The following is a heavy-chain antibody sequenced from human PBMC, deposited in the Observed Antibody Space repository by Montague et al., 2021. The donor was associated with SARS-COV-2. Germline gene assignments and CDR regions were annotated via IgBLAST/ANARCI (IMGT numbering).Heavy chain of an antibody. CDR3: AKGPRHDVASGLDH. CDR2: ISWNSGSL. D-gene: IGHD6-13*01. Sequence: SLRLSCAASGFPLDEHAMFLVRQAPGKGLEWVSGISWNSGSLGYXDSLKGRFTVSRDNAKNSLYLQMNSLRPDDTALYYCAKGPRHDVASGLDHWGQGTLVTVSS. V-gene: IGHV3-9*01. J-gene: IGHJ4*02. CDR1: GFPLDEHA.